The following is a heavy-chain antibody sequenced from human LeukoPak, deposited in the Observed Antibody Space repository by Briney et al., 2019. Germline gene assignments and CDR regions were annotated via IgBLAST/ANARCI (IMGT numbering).Heavy chain of an antibody. D-gene: IGHD3-10*01. CDR2: ISGSGGST. CDR3: AKDRGLTMVRGVFDY. V-gene: IGHV3-23*01. Sequence: GGSLRLSCAASGFTFSSYAMSWVRQAPGKGLEWVSAISGSGGSTYYADSVKGRFTISRDNSKNTLYLQMNSLRAEDTAVYYCAKDRGLTMVRGVFDYWGQGTLVTVSS. J-gene: IGHJ4*02. CDR1: GFTFSSYA.